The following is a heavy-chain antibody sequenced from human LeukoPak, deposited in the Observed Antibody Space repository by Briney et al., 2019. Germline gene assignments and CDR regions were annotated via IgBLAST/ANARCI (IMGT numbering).Heavy chain of an antibody. J-gene: IGHJ4*02. CDR2: INPNSGGT. D-gene: IGHD2-2*02. CDR1: GYTFTGYY. Sequence: ASVKVSCKASGYTFTGYYMHWVRQAPGQGLEWMGWINPNSGGTNYAQKFQGRVTMTRDTSISTAYMELSRLRSDDTAVYYCARDYCSSTSCYNGEGYWGQGTLVTVSS. V-gene: IGHV1-2*02. CDR3: ARDYCSSTSCYNGEGY.